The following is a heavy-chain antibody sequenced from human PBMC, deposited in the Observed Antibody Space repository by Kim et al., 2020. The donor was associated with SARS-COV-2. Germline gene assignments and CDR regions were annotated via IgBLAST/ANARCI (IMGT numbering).Heavy chain of an antibody. CDR3: ARDAPGVSYGMDV. J-gene: IGHJ6*02. CDR2: IYTSGST. V-gene: IGHV4-61*02. CDR1: GGSISSGSYY. Sequence: SETLSLTCTVSGGSISSGSYYWSWIRQPAGKGLEWIGRIYTSGSTNYNPSLKSRVTISVDTSKNQFSLKLSSVTAAGTAVYYCARDAPGVSYGMDVWGQGTTLTVSS. D-gene: IGHD2-8*01.